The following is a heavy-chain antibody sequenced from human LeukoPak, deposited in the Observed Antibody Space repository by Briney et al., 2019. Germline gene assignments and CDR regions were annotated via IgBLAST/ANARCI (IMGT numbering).Heavy chain of an antibody. J-gene: IGHJ3*02. CDR1: GYTLTALS. D-gene: IGHD1-20*01. Sequence: ASVKVSCKVSGYTLTALSMHWVRQAPGKGLQWMGGFDPEDGDTIYAQKFQGRVTMTEDTSTDTAYMELSSLRSEDTAAYYCAIFGISGTTYDVFAIWGQGTMVTVSS. CDR3: AIFGISGTTYDVFAI. CDR2: FDPEDGDT. V-gene: IGHV1-24*01.